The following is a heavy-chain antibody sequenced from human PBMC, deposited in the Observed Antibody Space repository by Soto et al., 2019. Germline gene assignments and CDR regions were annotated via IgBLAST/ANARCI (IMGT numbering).Heavy chain of an antibody. CDR1: GFTFSSYG. Sequence: GGSLRLSCAASGFTFSSYGMHWVRQAPGKGLEWVAVIWYDGSNKYYADSVKGRFTISRDNSKNTLYLQMNSLRAEDTAVYYCARDPGLRLGELSPGGGWFDPWGQGTLVTVSS. CDR3: ARDPGLRLGELSPGGGWFDP. D-gene: IGHD3-16*02. CDR2: IWYDGSNK. V-gene: IGHV3-33*01. J-gene: IGHJ5*02.